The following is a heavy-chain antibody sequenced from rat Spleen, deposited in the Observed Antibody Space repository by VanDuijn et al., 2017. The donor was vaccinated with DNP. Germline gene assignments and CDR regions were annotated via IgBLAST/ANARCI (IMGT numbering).Heavy chain of an antibody. CDR2: INPDGGTT. D-gene: IGHD1-11*01. J-gene: IGHJ2*01. CDR1: GFTFGDYY. CDR3: ARDNYGGYY. Sequence: EVQLVASGGGLVQPGRSLKLSCAASGFTFGDYYMSWVRQAPTMGLEWVASINPDGGTTYYRDSVKGRFTISRDNAKDTLYLQMDSLRSEDTATYYCARDNYGGYYWGQGVMVTVSS. V-gene: IGHV5-25*01.